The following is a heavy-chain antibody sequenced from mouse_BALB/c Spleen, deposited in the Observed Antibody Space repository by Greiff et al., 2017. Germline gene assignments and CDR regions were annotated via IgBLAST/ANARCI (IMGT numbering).Heavy chain of an antibody. J-gene: IGHJ4*01. CDR2: INSNGGST. V-gene: IGHV5-6-3*01. CDR3: ARDRGNYAMDY. CDR1: GFTFSSYG. D-gene: IGHD1-1*01. Sequence: EVKLQESGGGLVQPGGSLKLSCAASGFTFSSYGMSWVRQTPDKRLELVATINSNGGSTYYPDSVKGRFTISRDNAKNTLYLQMSSLKSEDTAMYYCARDRGNYAMDYWGQGTSVTVSS.